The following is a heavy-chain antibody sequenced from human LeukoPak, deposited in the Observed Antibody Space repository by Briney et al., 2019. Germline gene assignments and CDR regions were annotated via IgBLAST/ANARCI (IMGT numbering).Heavy chain of an antibody. V-gene: IGHV3-30*02. D-gene: IGHD1-26*01. CDR3: AKAHFSGSSMGPFDY. CDR2: IRYDGSNK. CDR1: GFTFSSYG. Sequence: PGGSLRLSCAASGFTFSSYGMHWVRQAPGKGLEWVAFIRYDGSNKYYADSVKGRSTISRDNSKNTLYLQMNSLRAEDTAVYYCAKAHFSGSSMGPFDYWGQGTLVTVSS. J-gene: IGHJ4*02.